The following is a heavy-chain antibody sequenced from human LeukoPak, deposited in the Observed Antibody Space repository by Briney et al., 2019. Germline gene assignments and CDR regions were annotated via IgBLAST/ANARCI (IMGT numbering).Heavy chain of an antibody. J-gene: IGHJ4*02. Sequence: GGPPRLSCAASGFTFNNYGMHWVRQAPGQGLEWLAVTTNDGSKKYYAESVKGRFTITRDNSKNTLTLQMNGLGVGDTAVYYCAKAFAGGIDYWGQGALVTVSS. CDR2: TTNDGSKK. V-gene: IGHV3-30*18. CDR3: AKAFAGGIDY. CDR1: GFTFNNYG. D-gene: IGHD3-16*01.